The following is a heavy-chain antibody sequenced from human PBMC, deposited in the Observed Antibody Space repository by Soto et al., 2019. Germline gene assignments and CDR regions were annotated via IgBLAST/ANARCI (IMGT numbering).Heavy chain of an antibody. J-gene: IGHJ3*02. CDR3: ACGLGTYEQQLVLDAFDI. V-gene: IGHV3-48*04. D-gene: IGHD6-13*01. Sequence: GGSLRLSCAASGFTFSSYSMNWVRQAPGKGLEWVSYISSSSSTIYYADSVKGRFTISRDNAKNSLYLQMNSLRAEDTAVYYCACGLGTYEQQLVLDAFDIWGQGTMVTVSS. CDR2: ISSSSSTI. CDR1: GFTFSSYS.